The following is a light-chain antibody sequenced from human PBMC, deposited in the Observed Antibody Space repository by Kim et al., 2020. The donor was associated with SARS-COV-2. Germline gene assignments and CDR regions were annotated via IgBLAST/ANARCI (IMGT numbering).Light chain of an antibody. CDR1: SSDVGGYNY. CDR3: SSYAGSAYV. CDR2: EIS. Sequence: QSALTQPPSASGSPGQSVTISCTGISSDVGGYNYVPWYQQHPGKAPKLMIYEISKRPSGVPDRFSGSKSGSTASLTVSGVQAEEEAGYYCSSYAGSAYVFGTGTKVSVL. V-gene: IGLV2-8*01. J-gene: IGLJ1*01.